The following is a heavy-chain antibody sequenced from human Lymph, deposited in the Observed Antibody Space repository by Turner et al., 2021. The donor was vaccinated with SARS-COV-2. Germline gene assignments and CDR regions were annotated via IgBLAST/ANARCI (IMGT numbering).Heavy chain of an antibody. J-gene: IGHJ5*02. V-gene: IGHV4-59*01. CDR3: ARETVNNWVDP. CDR2: IYYRGST. D-gene: IGHD2-21*02. CDR1: GGSMNSNY. Sequence: QVQLQESGPRLVKPLETLSLTCTVPGGSMNSNYWSWIRQPPGKRLEWIGYIYYRGSTNYNPSLKSRVTISVDTSKNQFSLKLTSVTAADTDIYYCARETVNNWVDPWGQGILVTVSS.